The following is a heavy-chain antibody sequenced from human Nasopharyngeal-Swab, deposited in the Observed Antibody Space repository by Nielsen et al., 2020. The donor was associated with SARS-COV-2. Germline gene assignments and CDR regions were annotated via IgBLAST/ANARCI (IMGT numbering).Heavy chain of an antibody. D-gene: IGHD2-2*01. CDR1: GDTFTNYA. CDR2: INTNTGNP. CDR3: ARDLVGLGYY. J-gene: IGHJ4*02. Sequence: ASVKVSGKPSGDTFTNYAMNWVRQAPGQGLEWMGWINTNTGNPMYAQGFTGRFVFSLDTSVSTAYLQISSLKAEDTAVYYCARDLVGLGYYWGQGTLVTVSS. V-gene: IGHV7-4-1*02.